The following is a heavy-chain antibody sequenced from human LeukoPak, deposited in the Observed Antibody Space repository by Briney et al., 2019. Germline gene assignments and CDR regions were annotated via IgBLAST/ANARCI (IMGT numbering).Heavy chain of an antibody. CDR3: ATFRSVAGFDY. J-gene: IGHJ4*02. V-gene: IGHV6-1*01. CDR2: TYYRSRWYS. Sequence: SQTLPLTCAISGDSVSSDSSAWNWFRQSPSRGLEWLGRTYYRSRWYSDYAVSVKSRITINPDTSKNQFSLQLNSVTPEDTAVYYCATFRSVAGFDYWGQGTLVTVSS. CDR1: GDSVSSDSSA.